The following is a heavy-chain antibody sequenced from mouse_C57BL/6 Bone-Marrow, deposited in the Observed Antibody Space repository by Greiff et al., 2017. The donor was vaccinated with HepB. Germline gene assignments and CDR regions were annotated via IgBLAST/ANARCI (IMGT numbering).Heavy chain of an antibody. Sequence: EVKLQESGPGLVKPSQSLSLTCSVTGYSITSGYYWNWIRQFPGNKLEWMGYISYDGSNNYNPSLKNRISITRDTSKNQFFLKLNSVTTEDTATYYCARDGYSNLDYWGQGTTLTVSS. J-gene: IGHJ2*01. CDR1: GYSITSGYY. V-gene: IGHV3-6*01. CDR2: ISYDGSN. CDR3: ARDGYSNLDY. D-gene: IGHD2-5*01.